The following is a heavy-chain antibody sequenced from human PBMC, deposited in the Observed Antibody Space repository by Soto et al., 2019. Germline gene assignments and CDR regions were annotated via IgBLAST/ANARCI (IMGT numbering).Heavy chain of an antibody. V-gene: IGHV4-59*01. D-gene: IGHD6-13*01. J-gene: IGHJ4*02. Sequence: SETLSLTCTVSGGSISSYYWTWIWKPPGKGLEWVGYVYYSGTTYYNPSLQSRVTISVDTSKNQFSLKVKSVTAADTAIYYCTRAGSTWRYFFDYWGQGSLVTVSS. CDR3: TRAGSTWRYFFDY. CDR2: VYYSGTT. CDR1: GGSISSYY.